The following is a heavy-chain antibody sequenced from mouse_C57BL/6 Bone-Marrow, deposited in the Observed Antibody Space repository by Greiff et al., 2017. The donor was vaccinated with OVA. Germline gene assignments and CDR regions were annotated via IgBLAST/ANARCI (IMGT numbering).Heavy chain of an antibody. V-gene: IGHV5-6*02. CDR3: ARRERWFEAMDY. J-gene: IGHJ4*01. CDR2: ISSGGSYT. D-gene: IGHD1-1*02. CDR1: GFTFSSYG. Sequence: DVKLVESGGDLVKPGGSLKLSCAASGFTFSSYGMSWVRQTPDKRLEWVATISSGGSYTYYPDSVKGRFTISRDNAKNTLYLQMSSLKSEDTAMYYCARRERWFEAMDYWGQGTSVTVSS.